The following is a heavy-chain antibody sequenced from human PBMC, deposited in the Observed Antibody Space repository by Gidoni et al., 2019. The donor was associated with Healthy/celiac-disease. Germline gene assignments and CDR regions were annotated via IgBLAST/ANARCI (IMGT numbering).Heavy chain of an antibody. CDR2: IGTAGEP. CDR3: ARGRSSGWPYYYYYRDV. V-gene: IGHV3-13*05. Sequence: EVQLVESVGGLVQPGGSLRLSCAASGFIFSSYDMHWVRQATGKGLEWVSAIGTAGEPYYPGSVKGRFTISRENAKISLYLQMNSLRAGDTAVYYCARGRSSGWPYYYYYRDVWGKGTTVTVSS. D-gene: IGHD6-19*01. J-gene: IGHJ6*03. CDR1: GFIFSSYD.